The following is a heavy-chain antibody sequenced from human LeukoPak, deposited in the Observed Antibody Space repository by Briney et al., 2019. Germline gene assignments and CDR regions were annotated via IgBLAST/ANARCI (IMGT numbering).Heavy chain of an antibody. CDR3: ARDLVGATRDYYYHYGMDV. V-gene: IGHV1-69*13. D-gene: IGHD1-26*01. CDR2: IIPIFGTA. J-gene: IGHJ6*02. CDR1: GGTFSRHT. Sequence: SVTVSCKASGGTFSRHTISWVRQAPGQGLEWMGGIIPIFGTANYAQKFQGRVTITADESTSTAYMELSSLRSEDTAVYYCARDLVGATRDYYYHYGMDVWGQGTTVTVSS.